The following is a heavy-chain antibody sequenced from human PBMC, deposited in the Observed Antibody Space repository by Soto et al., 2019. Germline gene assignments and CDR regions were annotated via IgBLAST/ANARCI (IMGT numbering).Heavy chain of an antibody. J-gene: IGHJ4*02. D-gene: IGHD1-26*01. Sequence: PGGSLRLSCAASGFTFSSYTMHWVRQTPGKGLEWVAVISFDGSNRFYADSVKGRFTISRDNSKNTLYLQMNSLRTEDTAVFYCARSGGSYFGPFDYWGQGTLVTV. CDR2: ISFDGSNR. CDR3: ARSGGSYFGPFDY. V-gene: IGHV3-30-3*01. CDR1: GFTFSSYT.